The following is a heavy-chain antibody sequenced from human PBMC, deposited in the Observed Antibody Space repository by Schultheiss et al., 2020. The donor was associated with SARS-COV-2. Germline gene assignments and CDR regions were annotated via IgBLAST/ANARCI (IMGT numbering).Heavy chain of an antibody. CDR3: ARDRWWDCRGGKCYEGDGADV. CDR1: GFTLSSYW. V-gene: IGHV3-74*01. J-gene: IGHJ6*02. Sequence: GGSLRLSCVASGFTLSSYWMQWVRQAPGKGLVWVSRINSDGSRPFYADSVKGRFTISRDTAKNTLYLQMDSLRVEDTAIYYCARDRWWDCRGGKCYEGDGADVWGQGTTVTVSS. D-gene: IGHD2-15*01. CDR2: INSDGSRP.